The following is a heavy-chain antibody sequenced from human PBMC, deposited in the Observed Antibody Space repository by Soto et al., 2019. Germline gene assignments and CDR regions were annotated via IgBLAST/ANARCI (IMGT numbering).Heavy chain of an antibody. J-gene: IGHJ3*02. D-gene: IGHD2-2*01. V-gene: IGHV4-31*02. Sequence: SQSMSLTWSVAAGSISYGAYYWDWIRQNPRKGREWIGYIYYSGTKYYNPSLLSRVSISTDTSKNQFSLKLISVTVADTAAYYCATNPSHLCASTSCHAFDIWGQGTMVTVSS. CDR3: ATNPSHLCASTSCHAFDI. CDR1: AGSISYGAYY. CDR2: IYYSGTK.